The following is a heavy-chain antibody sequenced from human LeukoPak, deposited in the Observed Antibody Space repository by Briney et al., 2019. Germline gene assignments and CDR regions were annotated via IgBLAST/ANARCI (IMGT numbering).Heavy chain of an antibody. CDR1: GFTVSSNY. D-gene: IGHD2-21*02. CDR2: IYSGGST. CDR3: ARSQECGGDCYPYDY. V-gene: IGHV3-66*01. Sequence: GGSLRLSCAASGFTVSSNYMSWVRQAPGKGLEWVSVIYSGGSTYYADSVKGRFTISRDNSKNTLYLQMNSLRAEDTAVYYCARSQECGGDCYPYDYWGQGTLVTVSS. J-gene: IGHJ4*02.